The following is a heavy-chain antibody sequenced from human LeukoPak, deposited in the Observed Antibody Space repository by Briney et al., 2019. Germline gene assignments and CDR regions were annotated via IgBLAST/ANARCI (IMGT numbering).Heavy chain of an antibody. CDR3: ARGTTTSYYDILTGTLDH. CDR1: GDSVSSNSAA. Sequence: SQTLSLTCAISGDSVSSNSAAWNWIRQSPSRGLEWLRRTYYRSKWYNDYAVSVKSRITINPDTSKNQFSLQLNSVTPEDTAVYYCARGTTTSYYDILTGTLDHWGQGTLVTVSS. D-gene: IGHD3-9*01. CDR2: TYYRSKWYN. V-gene: IGHV6-1*01. J-gene: IGHJ4*02.